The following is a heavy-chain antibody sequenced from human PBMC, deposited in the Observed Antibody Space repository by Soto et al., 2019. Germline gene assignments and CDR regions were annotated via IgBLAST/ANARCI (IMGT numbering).Heavy chain of an antibody. CDR2: IGNSGYPI. CDR3: ATVHGTSRAFEF. J-gene: IGHJ4*02. Sequence: GGSLRLSCAASGFIFSDYEMNWVRQAPGKGLEWVSFIGNSGYPIYYTDSVKGRFTMSRDNAKYSLTLQMNSLRAEDTAVYYCATVHGTSRAFEFWGQGTLVTV. CDR1: GFIFSDYE. V-gene: IGHV3-48*03.